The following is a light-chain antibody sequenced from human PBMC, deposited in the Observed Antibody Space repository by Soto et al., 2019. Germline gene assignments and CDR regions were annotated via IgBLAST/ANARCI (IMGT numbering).Light chain of an antibody. J-gene: IGKJ5*01. V-gene: IGKV1-9*01. CDR3: QQLNSYLSIT. CDR1: QGISSY. CDR2: AAS. Sequence: IQLTQSPSSLSASVGDRVTITCRASQGISSYLAWYQQKPGKAPKLLIYAASTLQSGVPSRFSSSGSGTDFTLTISSLQPEDFATYYCQQLNSYLSITFGQGTRLEIK.